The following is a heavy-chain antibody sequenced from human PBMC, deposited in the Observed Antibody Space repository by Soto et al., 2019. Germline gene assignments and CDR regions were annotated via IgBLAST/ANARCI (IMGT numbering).Heavy chain of an antibody. Sequence: EVQLVESGGVVVQPGGSLRLSCAASGFTFDDYTMHWVRQAPGKGLEWVSLISWDGGSTYYADSVKGRFTISRDNSKNSLYLQMNSLRTEDTALYYCAKDMMPLGDILTGYQDYWGQGTLVTVSS. V-gene: IGHV3-43*01. J-gene: IGHJ4*02. D-gene: IGHD3-9*01. CDR3: AKDMMPLGDILTGYQDY. CDR1: GFTFDDYT. CDR2: ISWDGGST.